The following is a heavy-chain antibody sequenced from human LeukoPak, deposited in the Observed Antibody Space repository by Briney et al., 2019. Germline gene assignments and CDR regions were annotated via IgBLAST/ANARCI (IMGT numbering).Heavy chain of an antibody. D-gene: IGHD1-26*01. Sequence: GGSLRLSCAASGFTFSSYSMNWVRQAPGKGLEWVSFISSSSTYIYYADSLKGRFTISRDNAKNSLYLQMNSLRAEDTAVYYCARDGGSYSLDYWGQGILVSDSS. CDR1: GFTFSSYS. CDR3: ARDGGSYSLDY. CDR2: ISSSSTYI. V-gene: IGHV3-21*06. J-gene: IGHJ4*02.